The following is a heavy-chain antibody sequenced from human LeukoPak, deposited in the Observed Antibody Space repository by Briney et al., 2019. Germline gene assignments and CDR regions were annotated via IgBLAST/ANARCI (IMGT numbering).Heavy chain of an antibody. J-gene: IGHJ6*02. Sequence: GGSLRLSCAASGFTFYDYAMHWVRHAPGKGLEWVAGIRWSRGNIDYADSVKGRFTISRDNAENSLHVEMNSRRHEDTAVYFCARDAWRRAFNYEMDVWGQGTTVAVSS. CDR1: GFTFYDYA. D-gene: IGHD3-3*01. V-gene: IGHV3-9*01. CDR2: IRWSRGNI. CDR3: ARDAWRRAFNYEMDV.